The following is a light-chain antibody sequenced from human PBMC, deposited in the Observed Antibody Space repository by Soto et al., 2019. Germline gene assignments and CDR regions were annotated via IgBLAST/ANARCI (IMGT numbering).Light chain of an antibody. CDR2: GAS. J-gene: IGKJ1*01. Sequence: EIVLTQSPGTLSLSPGERATLSCRASQSVSSSYLAWYQQKPGQAPRLLIYGASRRATGIPDRFSGSGSGKDFSLTISRLEPEHVSVYYCQQYGSSPWTFGQGTKGAIK. CDR3: QQYGSSPWT. CDR1: QSVSSSY. V-gene: IGKV3-20*01.